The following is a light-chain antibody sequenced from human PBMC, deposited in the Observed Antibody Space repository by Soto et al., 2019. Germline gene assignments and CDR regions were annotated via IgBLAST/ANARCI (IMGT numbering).Light chain of an antibody. CDR1: QSVSSN. CDR3: QQRNTWPPIT. V-gene: IGKV3-15*01. J-gene: IGKJ5*01. CDR2: GAS. Sequence: EIVMTQSPATLSVSPGERATLSFSASQSVSSNLAWYQQKPGQAPRLLIYGASTRATGIPARFSGSGSGTEFTLTISSLQSEDFALYYCQQRNTWPPITFGQGTRLEIK.